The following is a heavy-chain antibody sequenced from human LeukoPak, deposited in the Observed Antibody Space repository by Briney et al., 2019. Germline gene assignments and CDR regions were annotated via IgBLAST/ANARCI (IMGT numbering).Heavy chain of an antibody. D-gene: IGHD1-1*01. J-gene: IGHJ2*01. V-gene: IGHV3-30*04. CDR3: ARDPNEVFYLGLLGSVGDWYFDL. CDR2: ISFDGTDA. CDR1: GFTFSSYA. Sequence: GGSLRLSCAASGFTFSSYAIHWVRQAPGKGLEWVAVISFDGTDAFYADSVKGRFTISRDNSKNTLYLQMNSLRADDTAVYYCARDPNEVFYLGLLGSVGDWYFDLWGRGTLVTVSS.